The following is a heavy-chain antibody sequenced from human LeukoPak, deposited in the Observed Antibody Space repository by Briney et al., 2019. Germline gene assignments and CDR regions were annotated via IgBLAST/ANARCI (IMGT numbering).Heavy chain of an antibody. D-gene: IGHD6-19*01. CDR2: MNPNSGNT. CDR1: GYIFTTYD. CDR3: AREDSSGWYYFDY. V-gene: IGHV1-8*03. Sequence: ASVKVSCKASGYIFTTYDIHWVRQAPGQGLEWMGWMNPNSGNTGHAQKFQGRVTISRNTSISTAYMELSSLRSEDTAVYYCAREDSSGWYYFDYWGQGTLVTVSS. J-gene: IGHJ4*02.